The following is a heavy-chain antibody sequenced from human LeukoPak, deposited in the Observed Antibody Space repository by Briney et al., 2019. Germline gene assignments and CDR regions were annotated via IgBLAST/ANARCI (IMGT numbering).Heavy chain of an antibody. J-gene: IGHJ4*02. CDR2: IYYSGST. V-gene: IGHV4-61*01. CDR3: ARLLVDTANFDY. D-gene: IGHD5-18*01. CDR1: GGSISSGSYY. Sequence: SETLSLTCTVSGGSISSGSYYWSWIRQPPGKGLEWIGYIYYSGSTNYNPSLKSRVTISVDTSKNQFSLNLSSVTAADTAVYYCARLLVDTANFDYWGQGTLVTVSS.